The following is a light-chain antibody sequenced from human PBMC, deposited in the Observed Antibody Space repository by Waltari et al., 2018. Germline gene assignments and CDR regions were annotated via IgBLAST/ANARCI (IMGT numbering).Light chain of an antibody. CDR1: QDISNY. CDR3: QKYNSEPLT. V-gene: IGKV1-27*01. Sequence: DIQMTQSPSSLSASVGDRVTITCRASQDISNYLAWYQQKPGKVPKLLIYGTSTSQPGVPSRFSGSGSGTDYTLTISSLQPEDVATYYCQKYNSEPLTLGPGTRVDIK. J-gene: IGKJ3*01. CDR2: GTS.